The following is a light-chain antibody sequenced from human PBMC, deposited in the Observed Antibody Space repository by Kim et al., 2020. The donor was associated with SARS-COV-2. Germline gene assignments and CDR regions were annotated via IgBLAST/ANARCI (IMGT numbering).Light chain of an antibody. J-gene: IGLJ3*02. CDR2: GRN. Sequence: SSELTQDPAVSVALGETVKITCQGDSLRRYYTNWYQQKPGQAPLLVLYGRNDRPSGIPDRFSGSSSGNTASLTIIGAQAEDEADYFCNSRDSSGNHLGVFGGGTQLTVL. V-gene: IGLV3-19*01. CDR1: SLRRYY. CDR3: NSRDSSGNHLGV.